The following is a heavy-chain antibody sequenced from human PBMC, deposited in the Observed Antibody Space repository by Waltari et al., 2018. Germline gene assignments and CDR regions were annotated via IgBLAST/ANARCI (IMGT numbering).Heavy chain of an antibody. CDR1: GGSFSGYY. CDR3: ARGLPITIFGVVIYYYYGMDV. D-gene: IGHD3-3*01. V-gene: IGHV4-34*01. J-gene: IGHJ6*02. CDR2: INHSGST. Sequence: QVQLQQWGAGLLKPSETLSLTCAVYGGSFSGYYWSWIRQPPGKGRGCIGEINHSGSTNYNPSLKSRVTISVDTSKNQFSLKLSSVTAADTAVYYCARGLPITIFGVVIYYYYGMDVWGQGTTVTVSS.